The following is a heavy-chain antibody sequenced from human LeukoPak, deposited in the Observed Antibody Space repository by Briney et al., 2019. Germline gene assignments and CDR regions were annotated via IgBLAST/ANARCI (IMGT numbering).Heavy chain of an antibody. CDR2: IYYTGST. D-gene: IGHD2-2*01. CDR3: ARVYQSAEYYFDY. Sequence: SETLSLTCTVSGGSISSSSYYWGWIRQPPGKGLEWIGYIYYTGSTEYHPSLKSRVTISLGTSKNQFSLKLTSVTAADTAVYYCARVYQSAEYYFDYWGQGNLVSVSS. V-gene: IGHV4-61*05. J-gene: IGHJ4*02. CDR1: GGSISSSSYY.